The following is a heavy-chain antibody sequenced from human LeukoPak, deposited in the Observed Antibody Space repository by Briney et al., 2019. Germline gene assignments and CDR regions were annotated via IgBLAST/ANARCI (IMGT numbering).Heavy chain of an antibody. CDR1: GFTFNIYG. CDR2: IWHDGSNK. V-gene: IGHV3-33*01. CDR3: TRDASGSYSNY. D-gene: IGHD3-10*01. Sequence: PGGSLRLSCAASGFTFNIYGMHWVRQAPGEGLEWVAVIWHDGSNKYCADSVKGRFTISRDNAKNSLYLQMSNLRADDTAVYYCTRDASGSYSNYWGQGTLVTVSS. J-gene: IGHJ4*02.